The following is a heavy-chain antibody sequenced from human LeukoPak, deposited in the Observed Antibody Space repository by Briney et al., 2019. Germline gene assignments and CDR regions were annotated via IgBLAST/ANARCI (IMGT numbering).Heavy chain of an antibody. J-gene: IGHJ4*02. CDR2: IRQDASAV. CDR1: GFTFSNYY. CDR3: ATTYYYDSSGYYFDY. Sequence: GGSLRLSCAASGFTFSNYYMSWVRQAPGKGLEWVANIRQDASAVFYVDSLKGRFTVSRDNTKNSLYLQMNSLRAEDTAVYYCATTYYYDSSGYYFDYWGQGTLVTVSS. D-gene: IGHD3-22*01. V-gene: IGHV3-7*02.